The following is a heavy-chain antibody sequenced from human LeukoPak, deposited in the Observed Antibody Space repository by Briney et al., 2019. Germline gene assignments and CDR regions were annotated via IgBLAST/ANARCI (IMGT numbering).Heavy chain of an antibody. V-gene: IGHV4-4*09. CDR3: GRSRPAPKEFDH. CDR2: IYPSGTT. J-gene: IGHJ4*02. D-gene: IGHD2-2*01. CDR1: GDSISAYY. Sequence: PSETLSLTCTVSGDSISAYYWSWIRQPPGKGLEWIGYIYPSGTTNYNPSLKSRVTMSADTSKNQFSLKLDSVTAADTAVYYCGRSRPAPKEFDHWGQGTLVAVSS.